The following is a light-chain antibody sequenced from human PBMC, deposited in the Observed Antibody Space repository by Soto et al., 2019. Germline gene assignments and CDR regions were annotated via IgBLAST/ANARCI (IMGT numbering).Light chain of an antibody. CDR2: DAS. CDR1: QSVSSY. Sequence: EIVLTQSPATLSLSPGERATLSCRASQSVSSYLAWYQQKPGQAPRLLIYDASNRATGIPARFSGSGSGTDFTLTINSLQSEDFAVYYCQQYQSWPLTFGGGTKVEIK. CDR3: QQYQSWPLT. V-gene: IGKV3-11*01. J-gene: IGKJ4*01.